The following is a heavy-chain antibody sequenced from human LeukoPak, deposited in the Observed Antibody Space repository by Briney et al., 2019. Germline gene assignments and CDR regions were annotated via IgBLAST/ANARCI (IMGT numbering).Heavy chain of an antibody. D-gene: IGHD4-17*01. J-gene: IGHJ3*02. CDR3: TREYGFMTTVFHAFDI. CDR2: VYYSGNT. Sequence: SKTLSLTCTVSGGSITSSSYYWGWIRQPPGKGLEWIGSVYYSGNTYYNSSLKSRVTISVDTSKNQFSLKLSSVTAADTAIYYCTREYGFMTTVFHAFDIWGQGTMVTVSS. CDR1: GGSITSSSYY. V-gene: IGHV4-39*07.